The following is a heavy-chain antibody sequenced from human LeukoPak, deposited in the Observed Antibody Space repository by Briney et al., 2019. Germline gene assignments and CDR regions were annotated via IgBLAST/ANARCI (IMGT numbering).Heavy chain of an antibody. CDR2: INPSGGTT. CDR1: GYTFAKFY. V-gene: IGHV1-46*01. J-gene: IGHJ3*02. D-gene: IGHD3-16*01. CDR3: ARDNRGERTPGWGYGGFDI. Sequence: ASVKVSCKASGYTFAKFYIHWVRQAPGQGLEWMGIINPSGGTTSYAQKFQGRVSMTRDTSTGTVYMELSSLRSEDTAVYYCARDNRGERTPGWGYGGFDIWGQGTMVSVSS.